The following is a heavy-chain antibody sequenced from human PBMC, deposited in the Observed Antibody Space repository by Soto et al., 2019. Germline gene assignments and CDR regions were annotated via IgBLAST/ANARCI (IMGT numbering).Heavy chain of an antibody. V-gene: IGHV4-30-2*06. Sequence: QLRLQESGSGVVKTSESLSLTCTVFGASISYGGYSWSWIRQSPGRGLEWIGHITHLENTYFNPSFKRRVSMSIDRTKNHFSLKVPSMTAADKGRYFCVRGGGNDPFEYWGQGILVTVSS. J-gene: IGHJ4*02. CDR3: VRGGGNDPFEY. CDR1: GASISYGGYS. CDR2: ITHLENT. D-gene: IGHD5-12*01.